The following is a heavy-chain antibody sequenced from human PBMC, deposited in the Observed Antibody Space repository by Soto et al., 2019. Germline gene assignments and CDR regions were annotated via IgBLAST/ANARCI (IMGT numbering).Heavy chain of an antibody. V-gene: IGHV1-69*13. CDR3: ARDYYGSGSYYNVGSGL. D-gene: IGHD3-10*01. Sequence: GASVKVSCKASGGTFSSYAISWVRQAPGQGLEWMGGIIPIFGTANYAQKFQGRVTITADESTSTAYMELSSLRSEDTAVYYCARDYYGSGSYYNVGSGLWGQGTLVTVSS. CDR1: GGTFSSYA. J-gene: IGHJ4*02. CDR2: IIPIFGTA.